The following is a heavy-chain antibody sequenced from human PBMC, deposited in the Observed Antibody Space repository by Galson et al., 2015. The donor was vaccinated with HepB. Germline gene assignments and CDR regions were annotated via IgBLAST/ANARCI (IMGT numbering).Heavy chain of an antibody. CDR3: IRPSTGGSVEDYQLDY. CDR1: GFTFSASA. D-gene: IGHD1-1*01. J-gene: IGHJ4*02. V-gene: IGHV3-73*01. CDR2: IRSKSYSYAT. Sequence: SLRLSCAASGFTFSASAIHWVRQASGKGLEWVGRIRSKSYSYATGYATSLQGRFIISRDDSKNTAYLQMNSLKTEDTAVYYCIRPSTGGSVEDYQLDYWGQGTLVTVSS.